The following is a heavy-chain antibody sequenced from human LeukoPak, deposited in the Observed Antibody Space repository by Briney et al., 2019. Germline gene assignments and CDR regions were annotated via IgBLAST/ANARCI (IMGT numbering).Heavy chain of an antibody. D-gene: IGHD2-21*02. V-gene: IGHV3-73*01. CDR3: TRPTFCGGDCYGIFDY. CDR1: GFTFSGSA. Sequence: PGGSLRLSCVASGFTFSGSAMHWVRQASGKGLEWVGRIRSKANSYATAYAASVKGRFTISRDDSKNTAYLQMNSLKTEDTAVYYCTRPTFCGGDCYGIFDYWGQGTLVTVSS. J-gene: IGHJ4*02. CDR2: IRSKANSYAT.